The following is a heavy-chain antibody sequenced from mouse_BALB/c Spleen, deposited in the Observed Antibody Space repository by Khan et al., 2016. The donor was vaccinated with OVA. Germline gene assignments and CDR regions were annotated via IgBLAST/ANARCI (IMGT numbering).Heavy chain of an antibody. Sequence: VQLQESGPGLVQPSQSLSITCTVSGFSLTSYGVHWVRQSPGKGLEWLGVMWSGGSTDYNAAFITRLSISKDNSKSQVFFKMNSLHANDTAIYYWARRGYDYGRGAGCSYWGQGTLVTVSA. CDR1: GFSLTSYG. J-gene: IGHJ3*01. CDR3: ARRGYDYGRGAGCSY. CDR2: MWSGGST. V-gene: IGHV2-2*02. D-gene: IGHD2-4*01.